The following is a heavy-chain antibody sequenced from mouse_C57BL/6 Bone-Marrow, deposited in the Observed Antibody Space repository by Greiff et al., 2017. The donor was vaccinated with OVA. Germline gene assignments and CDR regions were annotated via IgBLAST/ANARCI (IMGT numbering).Heavy chain of an antibody. D-gene: IGHD4-1*01. J-gene: IGHJ1*03. CDR3: ARLTGSWYFDV. V-gene: IGHV1-66*01. CDR1: GYSFTSYY. CDR2: IYPGSGNT. Sequence: QVQLKESGPELVKPGASVKISCKASGYSFTSYYIHWVKQRPGQGLEWIGWIYPGSGNTKYNEKFKGKATLTADTSSSTAYMQLSSLTSEDSAVYYCARLTGSWYFDVWGTGTTVTVSS.